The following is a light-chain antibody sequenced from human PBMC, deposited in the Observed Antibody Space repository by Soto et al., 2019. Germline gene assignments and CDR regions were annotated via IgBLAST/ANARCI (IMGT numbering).Light chain of an antibody. CDR1: QSVSSY. CDR3: QQRSKWPFT. CDR2: DAS. Sequence: EIVLTQSPATLSLSPGERATLSCRASQSVSSYLAWYQQKPGQAPGLLIYDASNKATGIPARFSGSGSGTDFTLTISSLEPGDFAVYYCQQRSKWPFTFGPGTKVDI. V-gene: IGKV3-11*01. J-gene: IGKJ3*01.